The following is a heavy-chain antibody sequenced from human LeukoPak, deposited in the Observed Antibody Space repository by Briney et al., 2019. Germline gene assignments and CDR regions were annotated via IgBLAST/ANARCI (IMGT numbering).Heavy chain of an antibody. CDR2: IYPGDSDT. CDR1: GYSFTSYW. CDR3: ARHTFAYYYDSSGYYFGSGLGY. V-gene: IGHV5-51*01. J-gene: IGHJ4*02. Sequence: GESLKISCKGSGYSFTSYWIGWVRQMPGKGLEWMGIIYPGDSDTRYSPSFQGQVTISADKSISTAYLQWSSLKASDTATYYCARHTFAYYYDSSGYYFGSGLGYWGQGTLVTVSS. D-gene: IGHD3-22*01.